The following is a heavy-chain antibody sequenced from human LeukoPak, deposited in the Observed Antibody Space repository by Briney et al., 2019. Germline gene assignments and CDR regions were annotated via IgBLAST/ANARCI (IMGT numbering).Heavy chain of an antibody. CDR1: GGSISSYY. V-gene: IGHV4-59*01. D-gene: IGHD4-23*01. J-gene: IGHJ4*02. CDR3: ARGVRNDYFDY. CDR2: IYYSGST. Sequence: PSETLSLTCTVSGGSISSYYWSWIRQPPGKGLEWIGYIYYSGSTNYNPSLKSRVTISVDTSKNQFSLKLSSVTAADTAVYYCARGVRNDYFDYWGQGTLVTVSS.